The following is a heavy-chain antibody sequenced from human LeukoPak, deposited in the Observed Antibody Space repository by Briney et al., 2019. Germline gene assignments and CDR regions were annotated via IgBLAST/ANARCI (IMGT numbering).Heavy chain of an antibody. CDR3: AKRTSGSSGYDY. CDR2: IRANGDTT. D-gene: IGHD6-6*01. Sequence: PGGSLRLSCAASGFTFSSYAMSWVRQAPGKGLEWVSGIRANGDTTFYADSVKGRFTISRDNPKNTLYLQMNSLRAEDTAVYYCAKRTSGSSGYDYWGQGTLVTVSS. V-gene: IGHV3-23*01. J-gene: IGHJ4*02. CDR1: GFTFSSYA.